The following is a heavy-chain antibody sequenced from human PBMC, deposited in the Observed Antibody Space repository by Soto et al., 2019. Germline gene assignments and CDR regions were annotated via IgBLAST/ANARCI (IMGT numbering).Heavy chain of an antibody. J-gene: IGHJ4*02. D-gene: IGHD3-10*01. V-gene: IGHV4-31*03. CDR3: ARGTYGSGSYYYDYFDY. CDR1: GGSISSGGYY. CDR2: IYYSGST. Sequence: SETLSLTCTVSGGSISSGGYYWSWIRQHPGKGLEWIGYIYYSGSTYYNPSLKSRVTISVDTSKNQFSLKLSSVTAADTAVYYCARGTYGSGSYYYDYFDYSGQGTLVTVSS.